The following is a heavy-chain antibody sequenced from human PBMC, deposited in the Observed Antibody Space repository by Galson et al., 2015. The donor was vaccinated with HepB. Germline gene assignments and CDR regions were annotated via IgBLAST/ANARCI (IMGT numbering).Heavy chain of an antibody. D-gene: IGHD5-12*01. CDR3: AREGPGYGEVFDL. V-gene: IGHV3-7*01. Sequence: SLRLSCAVSGFTFSNYWMSWVRQAPGKGPEWVANIEQDGSEKYYVDSVKGRFTISRDNAKNSLYLQMNSLRVEDTAMYYCAREGPGYGEVFDLWGQGTMVTVSS. J-gene: IGHJ3*01. CDR1: GFTFSNYW. CDR2: IEQDGSEK.